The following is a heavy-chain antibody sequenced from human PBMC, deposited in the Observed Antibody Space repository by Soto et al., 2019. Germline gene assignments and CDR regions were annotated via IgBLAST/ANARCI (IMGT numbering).Heavy chain of an antibody. CDR3: ARGLGTMVRGVIPGGYYGMDV. D-gene: IGHD3-10*01. CDR1: XXXXTSYG. J-gene: IGHJ6*02. CDR2: ISAYNGNT. V-gene: IGHV1-18*04. Sequence: KASXXXXTSYGISWVRQAPGXGLEWMGWISAYNGNTNYAQKLQGRVTMTTDTSTSTAYMELRSLRSDDTAVYYCARGLGTMVRGVIPGGYYGMDVWGQGTTVTVSS.